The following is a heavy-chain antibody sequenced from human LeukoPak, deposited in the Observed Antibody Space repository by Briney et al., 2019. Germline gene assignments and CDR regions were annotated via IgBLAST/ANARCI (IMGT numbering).Heavy chain of an antibody. V-gene: IGHV3-48*01. CDR2: ISSSGSTI. CDR3: ARDRTSGYSGSFDY. CDR1: GFTFSSYA. J-gene: IGHJ4*02. D-gene: IGHD3-22*01. Sequence: GRSLRLSCAASGFTFSSYAMSWVRQAPGKGLEWLSYISSSGSTIYYADSVKGRFTISRDNAKNSLYLQMTSLGAEDTAMYYCARDRTSGYSGSFDYCGQGTQVTVSS.